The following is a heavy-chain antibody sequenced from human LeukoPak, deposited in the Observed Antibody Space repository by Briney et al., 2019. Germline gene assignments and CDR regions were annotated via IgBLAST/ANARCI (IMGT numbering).Heavy chain of an antibody. CDR1: GGSISSSTYY. J-gene: IGHJ4*02. Sequence: SETLSLTCTVSGGSISSSTYYWAWIRQSPGKGLELIGGIYYSGTTYYNPSLKSRLTISVDTSKSQFSLYMDSVTAADTAVYYCARDWNRYAYWGQGTLVTVSS. CDR2: IYYSGTT. D-gene: IGHD1-1*01. CDR3: ARDWNRYAY. V-gene: IGHV4-39*07.